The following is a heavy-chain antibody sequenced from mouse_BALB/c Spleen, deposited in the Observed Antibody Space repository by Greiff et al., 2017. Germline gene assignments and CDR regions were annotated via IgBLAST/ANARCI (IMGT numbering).Heavy chain of an antibody. D-gene: IGHD1-1*01. Sequence: LQESGAELVRPGSSVKISCKASGYAFSSYWMNWVKQRPGQGLEWIGQIYPGDGDTNYNGKFKGKATLTADKSSSTAYMQLSSLTSEDSAVYFCAYGPYAMDYWGQGTSVTVSS. CDR2: IYPGDGDT. CDR3: AYGPYAMDY. J-gene: IGHJ4*01. CDR1: GYAFSSYW. V-gene: IGHV1-80*01.